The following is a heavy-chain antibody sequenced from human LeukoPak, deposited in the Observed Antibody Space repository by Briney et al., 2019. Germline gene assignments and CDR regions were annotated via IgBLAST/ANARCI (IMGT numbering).Heavy chain of an antibody. J-gene: IGHJ6*02. CDR2: IYPGDSDT. D-gene: IGHD4-17*01. Sequence: RAGESLKISCKGSGYSFTSYWIGWVRQMPGKGLEWMGIIYPGDSDTRYSPSFQGQVTISADKSISTAYLQWSSLKASDTAMYYCARGMTTVTAYYYGMDVWGQGTTVTVS. CDR3: ARGMTTVTAYYYGMDV. V-gene: IGHV5-51*01. CDR1: GYSFTSYW.